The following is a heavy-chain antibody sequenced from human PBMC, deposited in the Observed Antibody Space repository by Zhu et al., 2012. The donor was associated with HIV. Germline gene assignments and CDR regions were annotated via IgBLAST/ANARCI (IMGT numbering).Heavy chain of an antibody. CDR3: ASSSSGYGYFDY. CDR1: RYSISRGYY. CDR2: IFHSGSP. J-gene: IGHJ4*02. D-gene: IGHD5-18*01. V-gene: IGHV4-38-2*01. Sequence: QVQLQESGPRLVKFSQTLSLTCGVSRYSISRGYYWAWIRQPPGKGLEWIATIFHSGSPHYNPSLKNRVSVSVDTSKNQYSLKLTSVTAADTAVYYCASSSSGYGYFDYWGRVALVTVSS.